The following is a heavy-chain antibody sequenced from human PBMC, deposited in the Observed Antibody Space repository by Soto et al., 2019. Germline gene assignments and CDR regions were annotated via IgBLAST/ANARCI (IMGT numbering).Heavy chain of an antibody. J-gene: IGHJ6*02. V-gene: IGHV1-69*13. D-gene: IGHD2-15*01. Sequence: GASVKVSCKASGGTFSSYAISWVRQAPGQGLEWMGGIIPIFGTANYAQKFQGRVTITADESTSTAYMELSSLRSEDTAVYYCARDRVVVVAATQKGNYYYGMDVWGQGTTVTVSS. CDR1: GGTFSSYA. CDR2: IIPIFGTA. CDR3: ARDRVVVVAATQKGNYYYGMDV.